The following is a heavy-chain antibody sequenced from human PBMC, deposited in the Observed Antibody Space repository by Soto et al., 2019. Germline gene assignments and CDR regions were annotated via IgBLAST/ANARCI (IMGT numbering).Heavy chain of an antibody. CDR3: ATGYDWFDP. J-gene: IGHJ5*02. D-gene: IGHD7-27*01. CDR2: VYHSGST. CDR1: GASITSCY. Sequence: PSETLSLNCTVSGASITSCYWTWVRHPPGKGLEWIGYVYHSGSTNYNPSLKSRVTLSVSTSKNQFSLRLTSVTAADTAVYYCATGYDWFDPWGQGALVTVS. V-gene: IGHV4-59*03.